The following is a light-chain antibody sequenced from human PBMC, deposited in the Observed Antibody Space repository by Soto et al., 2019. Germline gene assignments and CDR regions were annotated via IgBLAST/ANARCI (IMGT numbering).Light chain of an antibody. Sequence: EIVLTQSPGTLSLSPGERATLFCRASQSVTSNYLAWYQQRPGQAPRLLIYGASTRATGIPARFSGSGSGTEFTLTISSLQSEDFAVYYCQQYNNWLRGTFGQGTKVEIK. CDR3: QQYNNWLRGT. CDR1: QSVTSN. CDR2: GAS. V-gene: IGKV3-15*01. J-gene: IGKJ1*01.